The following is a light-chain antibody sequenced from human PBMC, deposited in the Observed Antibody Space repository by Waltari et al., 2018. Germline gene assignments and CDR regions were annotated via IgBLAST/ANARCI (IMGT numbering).Light chain of an antibody. CDR3: AAWDDSLHGHWV. J-gene: IGLJ3*02. V-gene: IGLV1-44*01. CDR2: RSD. CDR1: SANIGGNV. Sequence: QSVLTQPPSAYGTPGQRVTISCTGSSANIGGNVVNWYQQLPGKAPTLLLCRSDLPPSGVPDRFSGSKSGTSASLAISGLQSADEGDYYCAAWDDSLHGHWVFGGGTKVTVL.